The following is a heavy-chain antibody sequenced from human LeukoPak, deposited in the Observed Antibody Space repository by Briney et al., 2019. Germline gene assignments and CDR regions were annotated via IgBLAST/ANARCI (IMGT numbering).Heavy chain of an antibody. Sequence: SETLSLTCTVSGYSISSGYYWGWIRQPPGKGLEWIGSIYHSGSTYYNPSLKSRVTISVDTSKNQFSLKLSSVTAADTAVYYCARRITMVRGVIIKGWFDPWGQGTLVTVSS. V-gene: IGHV4-38-2*02. CDR2: IYHSGST. J-gene: IGHJ5*02. CDR3: ARRITMVRGVIIKGWFDP. CDR1: GYSISSGYY. D-gene: IGHD3-10*01.